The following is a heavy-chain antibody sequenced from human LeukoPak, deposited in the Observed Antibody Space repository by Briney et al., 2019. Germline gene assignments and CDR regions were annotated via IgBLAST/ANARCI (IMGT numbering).Heavy chain of an antibody. Sequence: SETLSLTCTVSGGSISSYYWSWIRQPAGKGLEWIGRIYTSGSTNYNPSLKSRVTMSVDTSKNQFSPKLSSVTAADTAVYYCARDSSHYCTGGRCYSEYFQNWGQGTLVTVSS. D-gene: IGHD2-15*01. J-gene: IGHJ1*01. CDR1: GGSISSYY. V-gene: IGHV4-4*07. CDR3: ARDSSHYCTGGRCYSEYFQN. CDR2: IYTSGST.